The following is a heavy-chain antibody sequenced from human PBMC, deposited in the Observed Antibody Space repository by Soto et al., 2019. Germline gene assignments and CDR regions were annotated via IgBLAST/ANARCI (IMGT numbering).Heavy chain of an antibody. CDR1: GYTFTSYA. CDR3: ARVAHSYCSGGSCYSVRVDGAFDI. J-gene: IGHJ3*02. Sequence: ASVKVSCKASGYTFTSYAMHWVRQAPGQRLEWMGWINAGNGNTKYSQKFQGRVTITRDTSASTAYMELSSLRSEDTAVYYCARVAHSYCSGGSCYSVRVDGAFDIWGQGTMVTVSS. D-gene: IGHD2-15*01. V-gene: IGHV1-3*01. CDR2: INAGNGNT.